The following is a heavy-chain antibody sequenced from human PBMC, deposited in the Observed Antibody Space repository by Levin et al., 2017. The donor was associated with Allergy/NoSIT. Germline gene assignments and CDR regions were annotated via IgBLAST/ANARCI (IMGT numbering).Heavy chain of an antibody. D-gene: IGHD2-2*01. CDR1: GFTFSGSA. V-gene: IGHV3-73*01. Sequence: GGSLRLSCAASGFTFSGSAMHWVRQASGKGLELVGRIRSKANSYATAYAASVKGRFTISRDDSKNTAYLQMNSLKTEDTAVYYCTSWGTGLVVVPAAPLGETDYWGQGTLVTVSS. CDR3: TSWGTGLVVVPAAPLGETDY. J-gene: IGHJ4*02. CDR2: IRSKANSYAT.